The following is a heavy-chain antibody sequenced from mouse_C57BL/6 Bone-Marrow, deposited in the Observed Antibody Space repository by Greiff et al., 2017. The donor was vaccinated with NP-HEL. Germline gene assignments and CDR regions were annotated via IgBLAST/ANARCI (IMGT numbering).Heavy chain of an antibody. J-gene: IGHJ3*01. CDR1: GFSFNTYA. CDR2: IRSKSNNYAT. Sequence: EVQRVESGGGLVQPKGSLKLSCAASGFSFNTYAMYWVRQAPGKGLEWVARIRSKSNNYATYYADSVKDRFTISRDDSESMLYLQMNNLKTEDTAMYYCVRQGYYGSSAWFAYWGQGTLVTVSA. D-gene: IGHD1-1*01. CDR3: VRQGYYGSSAWFAY. V-gene: IGHV10-1*01.